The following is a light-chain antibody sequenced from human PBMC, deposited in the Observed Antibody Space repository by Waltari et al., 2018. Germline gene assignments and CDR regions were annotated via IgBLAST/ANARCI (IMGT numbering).Light chain of an antibody. J-gene: IGLJ2*01. V-gene: IGLV1-51*01. CDR3: ATWDNTLSEVV. CDR1: ISNIGNYY. Sequence: QSVLTQPPSVSAAPGQKVTISCSGSISNIGNYYVSWFHQLPGAAPKLLIYDNNKRPSGIXXRFSASKSGTSATLGITGLQIGDEADYYCATWDNTLSEVVFGGGTKLTVL. CDR2: DNN.